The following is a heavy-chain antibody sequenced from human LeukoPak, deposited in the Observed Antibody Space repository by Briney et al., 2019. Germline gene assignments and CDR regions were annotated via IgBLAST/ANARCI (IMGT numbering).Heavy chain of an antibody. CDR1: GGSISSYY. J-gene: IGHJ4*02. V-gene: IGHV4-59*12. D-gene: IGHD1-1*01. Sequence: SETLSLTCTVSGGSISSYYWSWIRQPPGKGLEWIGYIYSSGSANYNPSLKSRVTISVDTSKNQFSLNLSSVTAADTAVYYCARYFSGKTLDYWGQGTLVTVSS. CDR3: ARYFSGKTLDY. CDR2: IYSSGSA.